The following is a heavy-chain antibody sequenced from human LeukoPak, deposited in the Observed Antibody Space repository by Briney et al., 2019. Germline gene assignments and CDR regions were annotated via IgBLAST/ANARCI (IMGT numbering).Heavy chain of an antibody. CDR1: GFSFSVYE. CDR2: ISSSGTTT. J-gene: IGHJ4*02. D-gene: IGHD6-19*01. V-gene: IGHV3-48*03. CDR3: TTLTVASIFDY. Sequence: PGGSLRLSCAASGFSFSVYEMHWVRQAPGKGLEWISDISSSGTTTYYADSVKGRFTISRDNAKNSLYLQMNSLRAEDTAVYYCTTLTVASIFDYWGQGNLVTVSS.